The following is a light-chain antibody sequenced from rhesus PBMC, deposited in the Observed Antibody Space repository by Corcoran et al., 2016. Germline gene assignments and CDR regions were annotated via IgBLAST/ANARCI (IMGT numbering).Light chain of an antibody. Sequence: QVILTQSPVSLSLSPGERATLSCRASQTVTNYLAWYQQKLGQPSKLLITGASRRATGIPDRFSGSESGTGFTLTNSSLEPEDFALYYCQKYDSFPFIFGPGTKLDIK. CDR3: QKYDSFPFI. V-gene: IGKV3-53*01. CDR1: QTVTNY. CDR2: GAS. J-gene: IGKJ3*01.